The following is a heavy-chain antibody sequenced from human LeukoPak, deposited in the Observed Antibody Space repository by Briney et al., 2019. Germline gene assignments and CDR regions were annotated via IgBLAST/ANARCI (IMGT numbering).Heavy chain of an antibody. CDR2: IYYSGST. V-gene: IGHV4-59*01. J-gene: IGHJ4*02. D-gene: IGHD3-10*01. CDR3: ARGRYCYGSGNWDY. CDR1: GGSISSYY. Sequence: SETLSLTCTVSGGSISSYYWSWIRQPSGKGLEWIGYIYYSGSTNYNPSLKSRVTISVDTSKNQFSLKLSSVTAADTAVYYCARGRYCYGSGNWDYWGQGTLVAVSS.